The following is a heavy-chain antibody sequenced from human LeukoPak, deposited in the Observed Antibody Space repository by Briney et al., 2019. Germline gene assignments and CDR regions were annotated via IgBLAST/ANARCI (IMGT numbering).Heavy chain of an antibody. D-gene: IGHD1-26*01. CDR3: ARENSGSYREFDY. J-gene: IGHJ4*02. CDR1: GGSISRYY. CDR2: IYTSGST. Sequence: YPSETLSLTCTVSGGSISRYYWSWIRQPAGEGLEWIGRIYTSGSTNYNASLKSRVSMSVDTSKNQFSLKLSSVTAADTAVFYCARENSGSYREFDYWGQGTLVTVSS. V-gene: IGHV4-4*07.